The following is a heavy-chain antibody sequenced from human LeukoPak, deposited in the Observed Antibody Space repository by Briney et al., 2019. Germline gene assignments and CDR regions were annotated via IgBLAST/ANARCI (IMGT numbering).Heavy chain of an antibody. Sequence: PGGSLRLSCAASGFTFSDYYMSWIRQAPGKGLEWVSYISSSGSTIYYADSVKGRFTISRDNAKNSLSLQMNSLRAEDTAVYYCARELDIWGTQDYFDYWGQGTLVTVSS. CDR1: GFTFSDYY. CDR3: ARELDIWGTQDYFDY. J-gene: IGHJ4*02. CDR2: ISSSGSTI. V-gene: IGHV3-11*04. D-gene: IGHD3-16*01.